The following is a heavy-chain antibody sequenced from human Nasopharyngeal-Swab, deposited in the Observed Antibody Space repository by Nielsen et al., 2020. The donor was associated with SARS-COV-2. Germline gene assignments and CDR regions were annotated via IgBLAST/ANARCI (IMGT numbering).Heavy chain of an antibody. J-gene: IGHJ4*02. V-gene: IGHV1-18*01. Sequence: ASVKVSCKASGYTFTSYGISWVRQAPGQGLEWMGWISAYNGNTNYAQKFQGRVTITADESTSTAYMELSSLRSEDTAVYYCARGTQYYYDSSGYYTAPFDYWGQGTLVTVSS. CDR3: ARGTQYYYDSSGYYTAPFDY. CDR1: GYTFTSYG. D-gene: IGHD3-22*01. CDR2: ISAYNGNT.